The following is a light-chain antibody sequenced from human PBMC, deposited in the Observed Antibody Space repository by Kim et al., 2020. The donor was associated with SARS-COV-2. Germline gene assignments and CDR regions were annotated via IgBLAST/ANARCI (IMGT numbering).Light chain of an antibody. CDR1: QDIDKD. CDR3: LQDYNYPYT. CDR2: AAS. J-gene: IGKJ2*01. Sequence: AIQMTQSPSSLSASVGVRVTITCRSSQDIDKDLGWYQQRAGKAPTLLIYAASKLQSGVPSRFRGSGSGTDFNLTVSRLQPEDFASYFCLQDYNYPYTFGQGTKLEI. V-gene: IGKV1-6*02.